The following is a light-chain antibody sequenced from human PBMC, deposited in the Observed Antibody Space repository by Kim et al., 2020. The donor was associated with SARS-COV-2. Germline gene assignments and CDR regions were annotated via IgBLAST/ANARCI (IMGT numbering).Light chain of an antibody. CDR3: QQVNSFPLT. CDR1: QVISND. Sequence: DIQLTQSPSFLSASVGDRVTITCRASQVISNDLAWYQQKPGKGPQVLIYAASTLQRGVPSRFSGSGSGTDFILTISSLQPEDFATYFCQQVNSFPLTFGGGTKVDIK. V-gene: IGKV1-9*01. CDR2: AAS. J-gene: IGKJ4*01.